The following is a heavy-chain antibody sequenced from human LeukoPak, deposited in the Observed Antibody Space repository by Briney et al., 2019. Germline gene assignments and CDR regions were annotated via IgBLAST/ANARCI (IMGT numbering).Heavy chain of an antibody. CDR1: GFTLSXXX. Sequence: GGSLRLSCXASGFTLSXXXXXXVRQAPGKGXXXXXXXXXXXXTIYYADSVKGRFTISRDNAKNSLYLQMNSLRAXDXAVYYCAKRGGDILTGYYRSNYYGMDVWGQGTTVTVSS. CDR2: XXXXXXTI. D-gene: IGHD3-9*01. CDR3: AKRGGDILTGYYRSNYYGMDV. J-gene: IGHJ6*01. V-gene: IGHV3-48*03.